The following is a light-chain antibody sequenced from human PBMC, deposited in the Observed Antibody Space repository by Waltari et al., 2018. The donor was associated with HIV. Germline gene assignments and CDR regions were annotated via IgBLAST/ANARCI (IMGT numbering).Light chain of an antibody. CDR2: DGD. J-gene: IGLJ2*01. CDR3: SSYMPNGTLL. CDR1: PAALLDHHS. Sequence: QSALTQPASVSGSPGQTITFSCSPFPAALLDHHSISWFRHPPNGVPHLILLDGDNRPSGVPFRYSGTKTDTTASLTISGLLFEDEGDYYCSSYMPNGTLLFGGGTKVTVL. V-gene: IGLV2-14*01.